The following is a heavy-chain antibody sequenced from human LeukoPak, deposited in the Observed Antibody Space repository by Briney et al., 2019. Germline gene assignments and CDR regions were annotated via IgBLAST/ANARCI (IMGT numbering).Heavy chain of an antibody. Sequence: ASVKVSCKASGYTFSSYYMHWVRQAPGQGLEWMGIINPSGDTTSYAQKFHGRVIRSSDTSTSTVYMELRSLRSEDTAVYYCARRLGVGSGWYGAPFDFWGQGTLVTVSS. CDR3: ARRLGVGSGWYGAPFDF. J-gene: IGHJ4*02. V-gene: IGHV1-46*01. D-gene: IGHD6-19*01. CDR1: GYTFSSYY. CDR2: INPSGDTT.